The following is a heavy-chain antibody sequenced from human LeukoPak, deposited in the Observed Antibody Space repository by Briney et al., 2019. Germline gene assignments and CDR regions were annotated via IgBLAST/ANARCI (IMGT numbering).Heavy chain of an antibody. J-gene: IGHJ4*02. Sequence: ASVKVSCKASGYTFTSYDINWVRQATGQGLEWMGWMNPNSGNTGYAQKFQGRVTMTRNTSISTAYMELSGLRSEDTAVYYCARVRPRWRLIAVAVVLDYWGQGTLVTVSS. V-gene: IGHV1-8*01. CDR2: MNPNSGNT. CDR3: ARVRPRWRLIAVAVVLDY. D-gene: IGHD6-19*01. CDR1: GYTFTSYD.